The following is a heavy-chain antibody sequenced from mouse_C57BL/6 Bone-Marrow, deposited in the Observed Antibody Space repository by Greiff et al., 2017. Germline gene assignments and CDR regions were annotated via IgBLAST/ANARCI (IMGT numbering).Heavy chain of an antibody. D-gene: IGHD4-1*01. Sequence: DVHLVESGGGLVQPGGSLSLSCAASGFTFTDYYMRWVRQPPGQGLEWLGFIRNKANGYTTEYSASVKGRFTISRDNSESILYLQMSGLRAEDSATYYCASGIATPYYTMDFWGQGTSVTVSS. CDR1: GFTFTDYY. J-gene: IGHJ4*01. V-gene: IGHV7-3*01. CDR3: ASGIATPYYTMDF. CDR2: IRNKANGYTT.